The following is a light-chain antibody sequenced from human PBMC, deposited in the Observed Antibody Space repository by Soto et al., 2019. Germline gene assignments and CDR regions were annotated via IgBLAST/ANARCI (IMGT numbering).Light chain of an antibody. Sequence: DIQMTQSPSTLSASVGDRVTITCRASQSISSRLAWYQQKPGKAPKVLIYKASSSQSGVPSRFTGSGSGTEFTLTISSLQPDDFATYYCQQYNSYPYTFGQGTKLEVK. CDR3: QQYNSYPYT. J-gene: IGKJ2*01. V-gene: IGKV1-5*03. CDR1: QSISSR. CDR2: KAS.